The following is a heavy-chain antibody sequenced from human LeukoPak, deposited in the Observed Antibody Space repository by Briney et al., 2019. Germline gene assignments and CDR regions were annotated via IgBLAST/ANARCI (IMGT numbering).Heavy chain of an antibody. Sequence: SETLSLTCTVSGGSISTHYWSWIRQPPGKGLEWIGYVHYSGSTNYNPSLKSRVTISIDTSKNQFSLKLSSVTAPDTAVYFCARHEGAVAGLKFGLDYWGQGTLVTVSS. CDR3: ARHEGAVAGLKFGLDY. V-gene: IGHV4-59*08. D-gene: IGHD6-19*01. CDR2: VHYSGST. CDR1: GGSISTHY. J-gene: IGHJ4*02.